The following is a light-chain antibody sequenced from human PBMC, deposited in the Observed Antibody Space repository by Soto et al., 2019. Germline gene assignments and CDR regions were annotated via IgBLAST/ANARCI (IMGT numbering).Light chain of an antibody. V-gene: IGLV2-14*01. Sequence: QSVLTQPASVSGYPGQSITISCTGTSSDVGGYNYVSWYQQNPGKAPKLMIYEVSHRPSGVSDRFSGSKSGNTASLTVSGLQAEDEADYYCSSYAGNRNGVFGGGTKVTVL. CDR3: SSYAGNRNGV. CDR2: EVS. J-gene: IGLJ2*01. CDR1: SSDVGGYNY.